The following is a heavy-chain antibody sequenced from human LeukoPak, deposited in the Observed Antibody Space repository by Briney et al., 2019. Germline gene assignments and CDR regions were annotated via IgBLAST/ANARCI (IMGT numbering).Heavy chain of an antibody. D-gene: IGHD3/OR15-3a*01. CDR2: IYPGDSDT. J-gene: IGHJ6*02. CDR1: GYSFTNYW. Sequence: GESLKISCKGSGYSFTNYWIGWVRQMPGKGLEWMGIIYPGDSDTRYSPSFQGQVTISADKSISTAYLQWSSLKASDTAIYYCATLGLARYYYYGLDVWGQGTTVTVSS. CDR3: ATLGLARYYYYGLDV. V-gene: IGHV5-51*01.